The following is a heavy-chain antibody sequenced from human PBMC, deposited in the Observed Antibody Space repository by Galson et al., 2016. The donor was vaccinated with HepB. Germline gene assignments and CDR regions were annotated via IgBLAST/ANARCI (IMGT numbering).Heavy chain of an antibody. CDR1: GFTFSTYA. CDR2: ISYDGSHK. D-gene: IGHD5-24*01. CDR3: AIPRRWPQYYYGLDV. Sequence: SLRLSCAASGFTFSTYAMHWVRQAPGKGLEWVAVISYDGSHKHYRDSVRGRFTISRDNSKNTLYMQMNSLRREDTAVYYCAIPRRWPQYYYGLDVWGQGTTVTVSS. V-gene: IGHV3-30-3*01. J-gene: IGHJ6*02.